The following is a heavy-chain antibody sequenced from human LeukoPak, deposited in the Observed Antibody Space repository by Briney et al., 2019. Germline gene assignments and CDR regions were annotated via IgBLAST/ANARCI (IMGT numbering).Heavy chain of an antibody. J-gene: IGHJ4*02. CDR1: CGSISSSSYY. V-gene: IGHV4-39*07. Sequence: SQTLSPTCTVSCGSISSSSYYLGWIREPPGKGLEWIGSIYYSGSTYYIPCLKSRVTISVDTSQNQFSLKLSSVTAADTAVYYCARSGYDVKYFDYWGQETVVSVSS. CDR2: IYYSGST. D-gene: IGHD5-12*01. CDR3: ARSGYDVKYFDY.